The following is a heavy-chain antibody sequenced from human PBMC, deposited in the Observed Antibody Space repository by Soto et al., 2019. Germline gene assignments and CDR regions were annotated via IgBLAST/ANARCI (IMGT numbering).Heavy chain of an antibody. CDR1: GGSIISSNFY. CDR3: ARHVRGAVTMNWFDP. J-gene: IGHJ5*02. D-gene: IGHD3-10*02. V-gene: IGHV4-39*01. CDR2: VEYGGST. Sequence: QLQESGPGLVKPSETLSLTCTVSGGSIISSNFYWGWIRQPPGKGLAWIGSVEYGGSTYDNPSLKSRVTPSADTSKNQFSLKLTSVTAADTAIYYCARHVRGAVTMNWFDPWGHGTLVTVSS.